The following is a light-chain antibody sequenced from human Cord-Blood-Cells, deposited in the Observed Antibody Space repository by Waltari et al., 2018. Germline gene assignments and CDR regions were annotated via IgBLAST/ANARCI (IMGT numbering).Light chain of an antibody. CDR2: WAS. Sequence: DIVMTQSPASLAVSLGERATIHCTSSQSVLYSSNHKNYLAWYQQKPGQPPKLLIYWASTRESGVPDRFSGSGSGTDFTLTISCLQAEDVAVYYCQQYYSTPLTFGGGTKVEIK. CDR3: QQYYSTPLT. CDR1: QSVLYSSNHKNY. J-gene: IGKJ4*01. V-gene: IGKV4-1*01.